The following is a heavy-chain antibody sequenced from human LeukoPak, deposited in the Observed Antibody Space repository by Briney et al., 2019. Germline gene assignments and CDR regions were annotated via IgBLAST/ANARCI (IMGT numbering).Heavy chain of an antibody. J-gene: IGHJ6*03. CDR1: GGSISSGSYF. D-gene: IGHD3-10*01. Sequence: SETLSLTCTVSGGSISSGSYFWSWIRQPAGKGLEWIGRIHASENTNYNPSLKSRVTMSVDTSKNQFSLKLSSVTAADTAVYYCARGSNYYGSGSAYYYYMDVWGKGTTVTVSS. CDR2: IHASENT. CDR3: ARGSNYYGSGSAYYYYMDV. V-gene: IGHV4-61*02.